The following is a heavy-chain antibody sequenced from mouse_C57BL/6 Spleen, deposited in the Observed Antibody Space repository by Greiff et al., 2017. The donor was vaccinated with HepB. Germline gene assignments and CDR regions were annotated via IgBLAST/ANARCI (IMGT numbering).Heavy chain of an antibody. J-gene: IGHJ2*01. Sequence: EVQGVESGGGLVKPGGSLKLSCAASGFTFSSYAMSWVRQTPEKRLEWVATISDGGSYTYYPDNVKGRFTISRDNAKNNLYLQMSHLKSEDTAMYYCARDSWDYWGQGTTLTVSS. V-gene: IGHV5-4*01. D-gene: IGHD1-1*01. CDR3: ARDSWDY. CDR2: ISDGGSYT. CDR1: GFTFSSYA.